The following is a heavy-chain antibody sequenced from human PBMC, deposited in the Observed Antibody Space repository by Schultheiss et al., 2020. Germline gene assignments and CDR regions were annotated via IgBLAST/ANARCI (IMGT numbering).Heavy chain of an antibody. CDR1: GFTFSTYH. J-gene: IGHJ4*02. V-gene: IGHV3-21*01. CDR2: ISAAKSDI. Sequence: GGSLRLSCAASGFTFSTYHMNWVRQAPGKGLEWVSFISAAKSDIYYAASVTGRFTISRDNAKNSLYLQLNSLTAEDSAVYYCARDKGYSGTYTTILDYWGQGTRVTVSS. CDR3: ARDKGYSGTYTTILDY. D-gene: IGHD1-26*01.